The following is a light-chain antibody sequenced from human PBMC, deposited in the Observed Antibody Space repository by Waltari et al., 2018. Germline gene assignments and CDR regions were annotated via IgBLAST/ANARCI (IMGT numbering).Light chain of an antibody. V-gene: IGKV3-15*01. CDR3: QQYDSWPRT. Sequence: EIVVTQSPATLSVSPGERATPSCRASQTVSSNFAWYQQKPGQAPRPLIYGSSLRATGVPARFSGSGSGTEFTLTISSLQSEDFAVYYCQQYDSWPRTFGQGTKVEIK. J-gene: IGKJ1*01. CDR1: QTVSSN. CDR2: GSS.